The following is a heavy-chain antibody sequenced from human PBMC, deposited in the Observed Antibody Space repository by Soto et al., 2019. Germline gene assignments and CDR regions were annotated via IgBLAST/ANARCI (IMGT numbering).Heavy chain of an antibody. CDR3: ARTKQASGYSSSFYLGY. V-gene: IGHV3-74*01. J-gene: IGHJ4*01. Sequence: GGSLRLSCAASGFSFSGFWMHWVRQAPGKGLVWVSRMFTDVSTTYYADSVKGRFTISRDNAKSTLYLQMNSLRDEDTAVYYCARTKQASGYSSSFYLGYWGQGTLVTVSS. CDR1: GFSFSGFW. D-gene: IGHD6-13*01. CDR2: MFTDVSTT.